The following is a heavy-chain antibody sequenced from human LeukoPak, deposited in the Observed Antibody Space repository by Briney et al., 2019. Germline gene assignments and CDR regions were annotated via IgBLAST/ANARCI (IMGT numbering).Heavy chain of an antibody. D-gene: IGHD1-20*01. J-gene: IGHJ4*02. CDR2: MNPNSGST. CDR1: GYTFTSYD. CDR3: AREMDSVTAYLD. Sequence: ASVKVSCKASGYTFTSYDINWVRQATGQGLEWMGWMNPNSGSTGYAQKFQGRVTMTRNTSISTAYMELSSLRSEDTAVYYCAREMDSVTAYLDWGQGTLVTVSS. V-gene: IGHV1-8*01.